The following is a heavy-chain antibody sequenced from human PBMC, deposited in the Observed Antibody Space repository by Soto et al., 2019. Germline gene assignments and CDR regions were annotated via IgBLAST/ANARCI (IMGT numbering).Heavy chain of an antibody. Sequence: HPGGSLRLSCAASGFTFSSYAMSWVRQAPGKGLEWVSAISGSGGSTYYADSVKGRFTISRDNSKNTLYLQMNSLRAEDTAVYYCANTPSDYYGSGSYFWGQGTLVTVSS. CDR2: ISGSGGST. CDR1: GFTFSSYA. J-gene: IGHJ4*02. D-gene: IGHD3-10*01. CDR3: ANTPSDYYGSGSYF. V-gene: IGHV3-23*01.